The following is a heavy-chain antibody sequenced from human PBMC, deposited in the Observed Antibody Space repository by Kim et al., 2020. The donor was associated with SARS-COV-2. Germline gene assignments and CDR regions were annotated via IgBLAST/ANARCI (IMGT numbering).Heavy chain of an antibody. D-gene: IGHD1-26*01. Sequence: DSVKGRFTIYRDNSKHTLYLQRNSLGAEDTAVYYCARSRSGGYYGPYGYWGQGTLVTVSS. V-gene: IGHV3-30*01. CDR3: ARSRSGGYYGPYGY. J-gene: IGHJ4*02.